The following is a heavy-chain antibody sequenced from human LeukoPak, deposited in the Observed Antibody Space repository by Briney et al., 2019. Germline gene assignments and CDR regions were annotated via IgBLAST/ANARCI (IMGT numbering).Heavy chain of an antibody. J-gene: IGHJ4*02. Sequence: PGGSLRLSCAASGFTFSSFCMTWVRQAPGKGLEWVANINQDGSEKYYVDSVKGRFTISRDNAKNSLFLEMNSLRAEDAAVYYCAKEEGALFGELDYWGQGTLVTVSS. CDR2: INQDGSEK. CDR1: GFTFSSFC. CDR3: AKEEGALFGELDY. V-gene: IGHV3-7*01. D-gene: IGHD3-10*01.